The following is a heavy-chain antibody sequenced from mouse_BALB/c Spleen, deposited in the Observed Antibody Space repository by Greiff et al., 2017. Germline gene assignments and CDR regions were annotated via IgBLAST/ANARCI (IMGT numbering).Heavy chain of an antibody. J-gene: IGHJ4*01. D-gene: IGHD2-14*01. CDR1: GYTFTSYT. V-gene: IGHV1-4*01. CDR3: ARSDYRYDYAMDY. Sequence: VQLQQSGAELARPGASVKMSCKASGYTFTSYTMHWVKQRPGQGLEWIGYINPSSGYTNYNQKFKDKATLTADKSSSTAYVQLSSLTSEDSAVYYCARSDYRYDYAMDYWGQGTSVTVSS. CDR2: INPSSGYT.